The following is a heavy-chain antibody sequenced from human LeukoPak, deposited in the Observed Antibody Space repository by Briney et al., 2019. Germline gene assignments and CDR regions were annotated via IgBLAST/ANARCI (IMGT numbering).Heavy chain of an antibody. CDR1: GFTFSFYG. J-gene: IGHJ4*02. CDR2: IWYDGSNK. V-gene: IGHV3-33*01. Sequence: GGSLRLSRAASGFTFSFYGMHWVRQAPGKGLEWVAVIWYDGSNKYYTDSVKGRFTISRDNSKNTLYLQMNSLRAEDTAVYYCARDSKRSSSPAYPDYWGQGTLVTVSS. D-gene: IGHD6-6*01. CDR3: ARDSKRSSSPAYPDY.